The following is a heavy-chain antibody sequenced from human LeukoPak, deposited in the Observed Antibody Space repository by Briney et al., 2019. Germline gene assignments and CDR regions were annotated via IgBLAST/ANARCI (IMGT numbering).Heavy chain of an antibody. V-gene: IGHV3-30*02. CDR2: IRYDGSKQ. Sequence: GGSLRLSCAASGFTFSSYGMHWVRQAPGKGPEWVAVIRYDGSKQYYADSVKGRFTISRDNSKNTMYLQMNSLRGEDTAVYYCAKDVRGEAAAQDYWGQGTLVTVSS. J-gene: IGHJ4*02. CDR1: GFTFSSYG. D-gene: IGHD6-13*01. CDR3: AKDVRGEAAAQDY.